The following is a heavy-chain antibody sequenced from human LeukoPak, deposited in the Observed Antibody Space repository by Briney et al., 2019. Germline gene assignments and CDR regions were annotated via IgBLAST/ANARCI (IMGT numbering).Heavy chain of an antibody. CDR3: ARGRSSSWANWFDP. V-gene: IGHV1-8*01. Sequence: GASVKVSCKASGYTFTSYDINWVRQATGQGLEWMGWMNPNSGNTGYAQKFQGRVTMIRNTSISTAYMELSSLRSEDTAVYYCARGRSSSWANWFDPWGQGTLVTISS. J-gene: IGHJ5*02. CDR2: MNPNSGNT. CDR1: GYTFTSYD. D-gene: IGHD6-13*01.